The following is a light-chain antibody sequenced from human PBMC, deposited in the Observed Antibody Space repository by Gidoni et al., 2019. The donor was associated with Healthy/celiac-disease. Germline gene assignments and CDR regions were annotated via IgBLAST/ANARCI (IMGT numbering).Light chain of an antibody. CDR1: QGISHY. J-gene: IGKJ4*01. V-gene: IGKV1-27*01. Sequence: DVQMTQSPSSLSASVGDRVTITCRAGQGISHYLAWYQQKPGKVPKLLIYAASTLQSGVQSRFSGSGSGTDFTLTISSLPPEDVATYYCQKYNSAPPLTFXGXTKVEIK. CDR3: QKYNSAPPLT. CDR2: AAS.